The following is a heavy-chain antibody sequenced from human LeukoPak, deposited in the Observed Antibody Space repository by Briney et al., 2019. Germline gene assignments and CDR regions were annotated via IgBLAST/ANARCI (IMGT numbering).Heavy chain of an antibody. CDR1: GGSIGSSSYY. D-gene: IGHD6-13*01. Sequence: SETLSLTCTVSGGSIGSSSYYWGWIRQTPRKGLEWIGSIYYSGNTYYNPSLKSRVTISVDTSKSQFSLKLSSATAADTAVYYCARTTDLRSWYFDYWGQGTLVTVSS. CDR3: ARTTDLRSWYFDY. CDR2: IYYSGNT. J-gene: IGHJ4*02. V-gene: IGHV4-39*07.